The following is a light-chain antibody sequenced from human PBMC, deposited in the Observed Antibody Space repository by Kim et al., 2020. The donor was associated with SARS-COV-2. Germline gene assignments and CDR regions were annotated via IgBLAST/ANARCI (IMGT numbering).Light chain of an antibody. CDR1: QSISSW. CDR3: KQYNSYWT. J-gene: IGKJ1*01. Sequence: GERVTISCRASQSISSWLAWYQQKPGKAHKLLNYDASSLESGVPSRFSGSGSGTEFTLTISSLQPDDFATYYCKQYNSYWTFGQGTKVDIK. CDR2: DAS. V-gene: IGKV1-5*01.